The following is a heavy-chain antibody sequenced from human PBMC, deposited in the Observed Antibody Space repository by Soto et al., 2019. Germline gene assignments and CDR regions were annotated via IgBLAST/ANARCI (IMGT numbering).Heavy chain of an antibody. J-gene: IGHJ5*02. CDR2: IKSRTDGGTT. CDR1: GFTFSNAW. V-gene: IGHV3-15*01. Sequence: EVQLVESGGGLVKPGGSLRLSCAASGFTFSNAWMSWVRQAPGKGLEWVGRIKSRTDGGTTDYAAPVKGRFTISRDDSKNTLYLQMNSLKTEDTAVYYCTTSHYDFWSGTRFDPRGQGTLVTVSS. D-gene: IGHD3-3*01. CDR3: TTSHYDFWSGTRFDP.